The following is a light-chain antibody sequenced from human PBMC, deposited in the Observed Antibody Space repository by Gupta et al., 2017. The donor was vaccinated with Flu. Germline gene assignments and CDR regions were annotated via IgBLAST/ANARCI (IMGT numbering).Light chain of an antibody. CDR3: QQYAGSPFT. J-gene: IGKJ2*01. V-gene: IGKV3-20*01. Sequence: ENVLTQSPGILSLSPGERATLSCRASQSVSASYLAWYQQKPGQAPRLLIYGTSTRATGIPGRFSGSGSGTDFTLTISRLEPEDFAVYYCQQYAGSPFTFGQGTKLEI. CDR2: GTS. CDR1: QSVSASY.